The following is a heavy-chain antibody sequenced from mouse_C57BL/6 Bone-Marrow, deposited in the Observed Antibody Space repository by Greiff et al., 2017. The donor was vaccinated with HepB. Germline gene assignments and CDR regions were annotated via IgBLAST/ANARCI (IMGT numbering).Heavy chain of an antibody. CDR3: ARYGYYGSSFYWYFDV. V-gene: IGHV1-18*01. CDR1: GYTFTDYN. CDR2: INPNNGGT. D-gene: IGHD1-1*01. J-gene: IGHJ1*03. Sequence: VQLKESGPELVKPGASVKIPCKASGYTFTDYNMDWVKQSHGKSLEWIGDINPNNGGTIYNQKFKGKATLTVDKSSSTAYMELRSLTSEDTAVYYCARYGYYGSSFYWYFDVWGTGTTVTVSS.